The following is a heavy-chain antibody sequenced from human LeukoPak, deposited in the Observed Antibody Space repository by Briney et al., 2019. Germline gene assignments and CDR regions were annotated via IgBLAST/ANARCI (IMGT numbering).Heavy chain of an antibody. CDR3: ARDGFVEAADY. CDR1: EFIFSGYW. Sequence: PGGSLRLSCAASEFIFSGYWMNWVRQAPGKGLEWVANIKQDGSEKQYVDSVRGRFTISRDNAKNSLYLQMNSLRVEDTAVYYCARDGFVEAADYWGQGTLVTVSS. V-gene: IGHV3-7*01. D-gene: IGHD6-13*01. J-gene: IGHJ4*02. CDR2: IKQDGSEK.